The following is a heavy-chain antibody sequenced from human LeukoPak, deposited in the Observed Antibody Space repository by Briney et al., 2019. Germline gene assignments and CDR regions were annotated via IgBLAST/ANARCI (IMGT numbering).Heavy chain of an antibody. CDR1: GYSFSSYW. D-gene: IGHD6-13*01. CDR2: IYPGDSDT. Sequence: GESLKISCKGSGYSFSSYWIGWVRQMPGKGLEWMGIIYPGDSDTRYSPSFQGQVTISVDKSISTAYLQWSSLNASDTAIYYCARVYSTSWSAGGYWGQGTLVTVSS. CDR3: ARVYSTSWSAGGY. J-gene: IGHJ4*02. V-gene: IGHV5-51*01.